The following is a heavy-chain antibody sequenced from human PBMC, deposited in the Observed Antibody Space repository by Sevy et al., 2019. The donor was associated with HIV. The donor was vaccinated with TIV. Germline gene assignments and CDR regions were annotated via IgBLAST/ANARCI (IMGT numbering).Heavy chain of an antibody. CDR3: ARDREFWSNSYYGMDV. CDR1: GFTFSSYA. D-gene: IGHD3-3*01. V-gene: IGHV3-30*04. CDR2: ISYDGSNK. J-gene: IGHJ6*02. Sequence: GGSLRLSCAASGFTFSSYAMHWVRQAPGKGLEWVAVISYDGSNKYYADSVKGRFTISRDNSKNTLYLQMNSLRAEDTAVYYCARDREFWSNSYYGMDVWGQGTTVTVSS.